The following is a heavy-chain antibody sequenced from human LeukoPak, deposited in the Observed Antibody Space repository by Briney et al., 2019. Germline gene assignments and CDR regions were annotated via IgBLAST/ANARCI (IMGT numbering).Heavy chain of an antibody. CDR2: VFHTGRT. D-gene: IGHD4-11*01. V-gene: IGHV4-39*07. CDR3: ARDRRDYGNFVWYDP. Sequence: PSETLSLTCTVSGGSIIRSNHYWGCIPQPPGKGPECIVSVFHTGRTYYNVSLNSRLTISVDTSKNQFCLKMTSVTAADTAVYFCARDRRDYGNFVWYDPWGQGILVTVSS. J-gene: IGHJ5*02. CDR1: GGSIIRSNHY.